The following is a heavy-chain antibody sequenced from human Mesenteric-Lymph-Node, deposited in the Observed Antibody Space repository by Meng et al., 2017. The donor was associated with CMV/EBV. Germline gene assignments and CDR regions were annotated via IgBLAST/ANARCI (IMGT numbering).Heavy chain of an antibody. V-gene: IGHV3-23*01. CDR1: GFTFSSYA. CDR2: ISGSGGST. D-gene: IGHD2-8*01. J-gene: IGHJ4*02. Sequence: GESLKISCAASGFTFSSYAMSWVRQAPGKGLEWVSAISGSGGSTYYADSVKGRFTISRDKSKNTLYLQMNSLRAEDTAVYYCAKVTRYGTNGESIDYWGQGTMVTVSS. CDR3: AKVTRYGTNGESIDY.